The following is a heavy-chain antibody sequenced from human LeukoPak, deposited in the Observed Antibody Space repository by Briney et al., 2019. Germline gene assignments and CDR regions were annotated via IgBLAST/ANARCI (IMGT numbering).Heavy chain of an antibody. CDR1: GFTLSTSG. CDR2: MWADGMDK. CDR3: ARVGSGSHEMD. D-gene: IGHD3-10*01. J-gene: IGHJ4*02. V-gene: IGHV3-33*01. Sequence: GGSLRLSCVASGFTLSTSGMHWVRQAPGKGLEWVALMWADGMDKDYKDSVKVRFTVSRDNSKNTLFLQMTSLRAEDTAVYYCARVGSGSHEMDWGQGTLVTVSS.